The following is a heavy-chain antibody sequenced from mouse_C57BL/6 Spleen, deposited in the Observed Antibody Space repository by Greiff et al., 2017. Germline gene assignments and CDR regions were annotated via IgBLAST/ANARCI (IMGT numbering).Heavy chain of an antibody. CDR1: GYTFTEYT. CDR2: IYPGSGSI. Sequence: VQLQQSGAELVKPGASVKLSCKASGYTFTEYTIHWVKQRSGQGLEWIGWIYPGSGSIKYNEKFKDKATLTADKSSSTVYMELSRLTSEDSAVYFCARHPYYDYDEGLAYFDYWGQGTTLTVSS. D-gene: IGHD2-4*01. J-gene: IGHJ2*01. V-gene: IGHV1-62-2*01. CDR3: ARHPYYDYDEGLAYFDY.